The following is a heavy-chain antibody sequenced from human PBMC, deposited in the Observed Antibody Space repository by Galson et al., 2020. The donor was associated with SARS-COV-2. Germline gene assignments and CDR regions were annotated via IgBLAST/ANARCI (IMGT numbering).Heavy chain of an antibody. CDR3: ARARAEMTTVDAFDV. Sequence: SETLSLTCTVSGGSISSGGYYWSWIRQHPGKGLEWIGYIPYSGSTYYNPSLKSLLTISVDTSKNQFSLKLSSVAAADTAVYYCARARAEMTTVDAFDVWGQGTMVTVSS. V-gene: IGHV4-31*01. CDR2: IPYSGST. D-gene: IGHD4-4*01. J-gene: IGHJ3*01. CDR1: GGSISSGGYY.